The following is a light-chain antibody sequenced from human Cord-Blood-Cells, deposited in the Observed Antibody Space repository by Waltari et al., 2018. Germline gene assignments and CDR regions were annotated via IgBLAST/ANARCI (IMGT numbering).Light chain of an antibody. Sequence: DIQITQSPSTLSASVGDRVTLTCRASQSISSWLAWYQQKPGKAPKLLIYKASSLESGVPSRFSGSGSGTEFTLTISSLQPDDFATYYCQQYNSYSGAFGQGTKVEIK. CDR3: QQYNSYSGA. J-gene: IGKJ1*01. CDR2: KAS. V-gene: IGKV1-5*03. CDR1: QSISSW.